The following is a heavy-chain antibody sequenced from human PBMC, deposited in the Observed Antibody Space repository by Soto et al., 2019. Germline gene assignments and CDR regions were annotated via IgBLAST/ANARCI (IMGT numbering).Heavy chain of an antibody. V-gene: IGHV4-30-4*01. CDR2: IYYRGST. CDR1: GGSISSGDYY. D-gene: IGHD3-3*01. CDR3: ATFTIFGVVIPLGGWFDP. J-gene: IGHJ5*02. Sequence: QVQLQESGPGLVKPSQTLSLTCTVSGGSISSGDYYWSWIRQPPGKGLEWIGYIYYRGSTYYNPSLKSRVTISVDTSKNQFSLKLSSVTAADTAVYYCATFTIFGVVIPLGGWFDPWGQGTLVTVSS.